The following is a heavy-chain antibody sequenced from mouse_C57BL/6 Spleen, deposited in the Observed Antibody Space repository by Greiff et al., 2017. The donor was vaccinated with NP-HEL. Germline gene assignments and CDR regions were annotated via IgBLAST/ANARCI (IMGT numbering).Heavy chain of an antibody. CDR2: INPSNGGT. CDR3: ARSGPTGFDY. D-gene: IGHD4-1*01. V-gene: IGHV1-53*01. CDR1: GYTFTSYW. Sequence: QVQLQQPGTELVKPGASGYTFTSYWMHWVKQRPGQGLEWIGNINPSNGGTNYNEKFKSKATLTVDKSSSTAYMQLSSLTSEDSAVYYCARSGPTGFDYWGQGTTLTVSS. J-gene: IGHJ2*01.